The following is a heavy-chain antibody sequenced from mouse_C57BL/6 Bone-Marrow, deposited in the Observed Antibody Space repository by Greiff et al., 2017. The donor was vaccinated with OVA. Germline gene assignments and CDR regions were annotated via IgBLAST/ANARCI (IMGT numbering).Heavy chain of an antibody. Sequence: QVQLQQSGAELVRPGTSVKVSCKASGYAFTNYLIEWVKQRPGQGLEWIGVINPGSGGTNYNEKFKGKATLTADKSSSTAYMQLSSLTSEDSAVYFGARDPYYWGQGTTLTVSS. V-gene: IGHV1-54*01. J-gene: IGHJ2*01. CDR1: GYAFTNYL. CDR3: ARDPYY. CDR2: INPGSGGT.